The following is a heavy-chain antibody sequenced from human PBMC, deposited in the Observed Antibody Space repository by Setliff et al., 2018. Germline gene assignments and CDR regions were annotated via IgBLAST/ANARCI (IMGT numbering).Heavy chain of an antibody. D-gene: IGHD3-16*01. CDR1: GYTFNNYF. CDR3: TRSRGPRVVLAADFDF. V-gene: IGHV1-2*06. CDR2: FHPYSGHT. J-gene: IGHJ4*02. Sequence: GASVKVSCKASGYTFNNYFLHWVRQAPGQGLEWMGRFHPYSGHTNYAQNFQGRVTMTMDASTKTTYMELRSLTSDDTAVYFCTRSRGPRVVLAADFDFWGQGTLVTVSS.